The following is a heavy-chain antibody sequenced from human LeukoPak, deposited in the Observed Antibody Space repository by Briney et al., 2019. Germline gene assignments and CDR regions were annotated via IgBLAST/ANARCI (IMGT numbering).Heavy chain of an antibody. CDR2: IYTSGST. Sequence: PSETLSLTCTVSGGSISSGSYYWSWIRQPAGKGLEWIGRIYTSGSTNYNPSLKSRVTISVDTSKNQFSLKLSSVTAADTAVYYCARVYGYSSGWYSPLGAFDIWGQGTMVTVSS. CDR1: GGSISSGSYY. CDR3: ARVYGYSSGWYSPLGAFDI. D-gene: IGHD6-19*01. V-gene: IGHV4-61*02. J-gene: IGHJ3*02.